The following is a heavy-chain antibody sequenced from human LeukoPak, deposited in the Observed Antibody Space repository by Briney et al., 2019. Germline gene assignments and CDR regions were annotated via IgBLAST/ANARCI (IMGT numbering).Heavy chain of an antibody. Sequence: SETLSLTCTVSGGSISISYWSWIRHPPGKARECIGYIYYSGSTNYNPSLKSRVTISVDTSKNQFSLKLSSVTAADTAVYYCASTPKTIAAPRWYFDLWGRGTLVTVSS. CDR2: IYYSGST. CDR1: GGSISISY. J-gene: IGHJ2*01. CDR3: ASTPKTIAAPRWYFDL. D-gene: IGHD6-13*01. V-gene: IGHV4-59*13.